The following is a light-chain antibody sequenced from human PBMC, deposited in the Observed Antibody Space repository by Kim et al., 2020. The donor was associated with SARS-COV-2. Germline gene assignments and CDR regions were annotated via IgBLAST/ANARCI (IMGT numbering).Light chain of an antibody. J-gene: IGLJ1*01. V-gene: IGLV1-44*01. Sequence: QSVLTQPPSASGTPGQRVTISCSGSSSNIGSNTVNWYQQLPGTAPKLLIHTNNDRPSGVPDRFSGSKSGTSASLAISGLQSEDEADYSCAAWDDSLKTYVFGTGTKVTVL. CDR3: AAWDDSLKTYV. CDR1: SSNIGSNT. CDR2: TNN.